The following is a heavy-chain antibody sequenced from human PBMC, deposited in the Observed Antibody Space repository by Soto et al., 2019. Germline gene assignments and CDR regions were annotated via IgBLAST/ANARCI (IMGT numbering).Heavy chain of an antibody. D-gene: IGHD6-13*01. Sequence: QVQLQESGPGLVKPSQTLSLTCTVSGGSISSGGYYWSWIRQHPGKGLEWIGYIYYSGSTYYNPSLKRRVTISVDTSKNQFSLKLSSVTAADTAVYYCARDGSVAAAGTDNWFDPWGQGTLVTVSS. CDR2: IYYSGST. CDR1: GGSISSGGYY. CDR3: ARDGSVAAAGTDNWFDP. J-gene: IGHJ5*02. V-gene: IGHV4-31*03.